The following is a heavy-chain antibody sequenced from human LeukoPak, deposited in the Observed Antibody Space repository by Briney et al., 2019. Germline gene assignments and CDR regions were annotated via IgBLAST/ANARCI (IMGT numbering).Heavy chain of an antibody. CDR2: IYPSSGDI. Sequence: ASVKVSCKASGYTFTGHDMHWVRQAPGQGLEWMGWIYPSSGDIDYSHIFEGRVTMTRDTSIRTAYMDLSRLRSAATAVYYCARAALAVAGDYNYHYMDVWGKGTTVTVSS. D-gene: IGHD6-19*01. CDR1: GYTFTGHD. J-gene: IGHJ6*03. V-gene: IGHV1-2*07. CDR3: ARAALAVAGDYNYHYMDV.